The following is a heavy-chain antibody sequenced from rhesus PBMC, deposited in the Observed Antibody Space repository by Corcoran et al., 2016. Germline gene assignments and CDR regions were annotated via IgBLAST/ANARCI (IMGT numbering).Heavy chain of an antibody. D-gene: IGHD3-3*01. V-gene: IGHV4-173*01. CDR2: ISGSGGST. CDR3: ARWGLRYLDWFSDY. CDR1: GGSISSNY. J-gene: IGHJ4*01. Sequence: QLQLQESGPGLVKPSETLSLTCAVSGGSISSNYWSWIRHPPGKGLEWLGRISGSGGSTDYNPSRKSRGNIATDTAKNQFSLKLSSVTAADTAVYYCARWGLRYLDWFSDYWGQGVLVTVSS.